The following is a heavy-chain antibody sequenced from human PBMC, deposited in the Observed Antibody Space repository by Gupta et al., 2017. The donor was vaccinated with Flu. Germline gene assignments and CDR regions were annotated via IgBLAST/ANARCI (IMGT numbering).Heavy chain of an antibody. CDR1: YC. J-gene: IGHJ4*02. CDR2: IKQDGSET. Sequence: YCMNWVRQAPGKGLEWVANIKQDGSETFYVGSVAGRFTISRDNAQKSGFLQMNKLREEDTEVYYCASRRWCVDSLFDFLDYWGQGVPVTVSS. CDR3: ASRRWCVDSLFDFLDY. V-gene: IGHV3-7*01. D-gene: IGHD2-8*02.